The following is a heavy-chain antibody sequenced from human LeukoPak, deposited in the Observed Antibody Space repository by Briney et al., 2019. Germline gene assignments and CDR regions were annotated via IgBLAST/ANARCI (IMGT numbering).Heavy chain of an antibody. D-gene: IGHD2-15*01. CDR2: IWYDGSNK. Sequence: GGSLRLSCAASGFTFSSYGMHWVRQAPGKGLEWVAVIWYDGSNKYYADSVKGRFTISRDNAKNSLYLQMNSLRAEDTAVYYCARDATIVVGGNDAFDIWGQGTMVTVSS. CDR3: ARDATIVVGGNDAFDI. J-gene: IGHJ3*02. CDR1: GFTFSSYG. V-gene: IGHV3-33*01.